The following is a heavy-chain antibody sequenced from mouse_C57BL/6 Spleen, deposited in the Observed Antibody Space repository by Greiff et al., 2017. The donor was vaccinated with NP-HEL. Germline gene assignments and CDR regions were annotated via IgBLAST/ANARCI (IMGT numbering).Heavy chain of an antibody. CDR1: FSTFPRSF. CDR2: INPSSGYT. V-gene: IGHV1-7*01. Sequence: VQLQQSGAELAKPGASVKLSCPSSFSTFPRSFLPLVPHRPFPCLSWIGYINPSSGYTKYNQKFKDKATLTADKSSSTAYMQLSSLTYEDSAVYYCARSIVADYWGQGTTLTVSS. D-gene: IGHD1-1*01. CDR3: ARSIVADY. J-gene: IGHJ2*01.